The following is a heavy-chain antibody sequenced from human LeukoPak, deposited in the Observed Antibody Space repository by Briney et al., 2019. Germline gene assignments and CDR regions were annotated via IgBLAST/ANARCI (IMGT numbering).Heavy chain of an antibody. CDR2: INNSGGFT. Sequence: GGSLRLSCAASGFTFTSYTMTWVRQAPGKGLECISVINNSGGFTYYANSVKGRFTISRDNSKNTLYLQMNGLRAEDTAIYYCATDLYSSSTDYWGQGILVTVSS. CDR1: GFTFTSYT. V-gene: IGHV3-23*01. D-gene: IGHD6-6*01. J-gene: IGHJ4*02. CDR3: ATDLYSSSTDY.